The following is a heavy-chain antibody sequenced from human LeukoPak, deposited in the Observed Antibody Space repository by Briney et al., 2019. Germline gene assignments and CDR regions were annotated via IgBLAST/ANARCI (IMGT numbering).Heavy chain of an antibody. D-gene: IGHD7-27*01. Sequence: GGSLRLSCAASGFTVSSNYMSWVRQASGKGLEWVSVIYSGGNTYYADSVKGRFTISRDNSKNTLYLQMNSLRAEDTAVYYCARDRRDWGSTDYFDYWGQGTLVTVSS. CDR3: ARDRRDWGSTDYFDY. CDR1: GFTVSSNY. J-gene: IGHJ4*02. CDR2: IYSGGNT. V-gene: IGHV3-53*01.